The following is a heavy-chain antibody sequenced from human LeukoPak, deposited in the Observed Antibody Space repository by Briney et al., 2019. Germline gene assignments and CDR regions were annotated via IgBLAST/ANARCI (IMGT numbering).Heavy chain of an antibody. Sequence: SETLSLTCTVSGGSISSGDYYWSWLRQPPGKGLEWIGYIYYSGSTYYNPSLKSRVTISVDTSKNQFSLKLSSVTAADTAVYYCAREAGSHGDYFFDYWGQGTLVTVSS. D-gene: IGHD4-17*01. CDR2: IYYSGST. J-gene: IGHJ4*02. V-gene: IGHV4-30-4*01. CDR1: GGSISSGDYY. CDR3: AREAGSHGDYFFDY.